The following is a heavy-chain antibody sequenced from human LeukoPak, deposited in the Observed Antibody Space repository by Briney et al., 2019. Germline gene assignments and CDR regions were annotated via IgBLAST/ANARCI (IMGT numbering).Heavy chain of an antibody. V-gene: IGHV4-34*01. Sequence: SETLSLTCTVSGGSISSYYWSWIRQPPGKGLEWIGEINHSGSTNYNPSLKSRVTISVDTSKNQFSLKLSSVTAADTAVYYCARTVGNRFGYWGQGTLVTVSS. CDR3: ARTVGNRFGY. D-gene: IGHD4-23*01. CDR1: GGSISSYY. J-gene: IGHJ4*02. CDR2: INHSGST.